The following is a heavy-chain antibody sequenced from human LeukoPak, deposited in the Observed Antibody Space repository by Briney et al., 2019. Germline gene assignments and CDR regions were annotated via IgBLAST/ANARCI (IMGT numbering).Heavy chain of an antibody. J-gene: IGHJ4*02. Sequence: SVKVSCKASGYTFTSYDINWVRQAPGQGLEWMGRIIPILGIANYAQKFQGRVTITADKSTSTAYMELSSLRSEDTAVYYCARGSGSHQYYFDYWGQGTLVTVSS. CDR3: ARGSGSHQYYFDY. CDR1: GYTFTSYD. CDR2: IIPILGIA. D-gene: IGHD1-26*01. V-gene: IGHV1-69*04.